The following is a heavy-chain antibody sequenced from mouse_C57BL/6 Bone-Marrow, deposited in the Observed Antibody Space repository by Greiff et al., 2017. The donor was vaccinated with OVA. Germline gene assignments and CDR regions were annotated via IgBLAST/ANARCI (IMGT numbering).Heavy chain of an antibody. Sequence: VKLQQPGTELVKPGASVKLSCKASGYTFTSYWMHWVKQRPGQGLEWIGNINPSNGGTNYNEKFKSKATLTVDKSSSTAYMQLSSLTSEDSAVYYCARDHYGSRGDFDYWGQGTTLTVSS. V-gene: IGHV1-53*01. J-gene: IGHJ2*01. D-gene: IGHD1-1*01. CDR1: GYTFTSYW. CDR3: ARDHYGSRGDFDY. CDR2: INPSNGGT.